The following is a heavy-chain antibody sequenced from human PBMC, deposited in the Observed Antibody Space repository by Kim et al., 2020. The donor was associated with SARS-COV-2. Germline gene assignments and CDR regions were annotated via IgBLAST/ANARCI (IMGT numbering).Heavy chain of an antibody. J-gene: IGHJ4*02. D-gene: IGHD6-19*01. CDR1: GFTFDDYS. CDR3: AKGRVVAGTLTPFDY. CDR2: ISWNSGSI. Sequence: GGSLRLSCAASGFTFDDYSMHWVRQAPGKGLEWVSGISWNSGSIGYADSVKGRFTISRDNAKNSLYLQMNNLRAEDTALYYCAKGRVVAGTLTPFDYCGQGTLVTVSS. V-gene: IGHV3-9*01.